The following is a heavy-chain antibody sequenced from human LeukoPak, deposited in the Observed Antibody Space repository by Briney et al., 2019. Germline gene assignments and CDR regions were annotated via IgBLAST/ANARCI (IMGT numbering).Heavy chain of an antibody. CDR3: ARRHCSSTSCPLVDY. CDR2: ITDTGTTI. CDR1: GFTFSDYY. V-gene: IGHV3-11*04. D-gene: IGHD2-2*01. Sequence: GGSLRLSCAASGFTFSDYYMSWIRQAPGKGVECVSYITDTGTTIYYPDSVKGRFTISRDNAKNSLYLQMNSLRAEDTAVYYCARRHCSSTSCPLVDYWGQGTLVTVSS. J-gene: IGHJ4*02.